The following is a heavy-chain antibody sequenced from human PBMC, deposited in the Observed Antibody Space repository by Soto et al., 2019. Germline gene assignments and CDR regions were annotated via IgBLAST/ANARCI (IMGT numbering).Heavy chain of an antibody. CDR2: ISYDGSNK. J-gene: IGHJ6*02. CDR1: GFTFSSYG. CDR3: AKDRGYSYGYPHYFYYYGMDV. V-gene: IGHV3-30*18. D-gene: IGHD5-18*01. Sequence: PGGSLRLSCAASGFTFSSYGIHWVRQAPGKGLEWVAVISYDGSNKYYADSVKGRCTISRDNSKNTLYLQMNSLRAEDTAVYYCAKDRGYSYGYPHYFYYYGMDVWGQGTTVTVSS.